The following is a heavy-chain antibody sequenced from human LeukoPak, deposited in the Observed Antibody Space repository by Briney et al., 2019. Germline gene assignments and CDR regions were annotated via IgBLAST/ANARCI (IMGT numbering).Heavy chain of an antibody. CDR1: GYTFTSYD. D-gene: IGHD6-6*01. CDR2: MNPNSGNT. Sequence: ASVKVSCKASGYTFTSYDINWVRQATGQGLEWMGWMNPNSGNTGYAQKFQGRVTMTRNTSISTAYMELSSLRSEDTAVYYYARGREQLGRYYYYYMDVWGKGTTVTVSS. V-gene: IGHV1-8*01. J-gene: IGHJ6*03. CDR3: ARGREQLGRYYYYYMDV.